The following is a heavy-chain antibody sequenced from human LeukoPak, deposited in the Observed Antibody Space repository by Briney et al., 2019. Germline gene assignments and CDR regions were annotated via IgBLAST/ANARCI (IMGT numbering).Heavy chain of an antibody. CDR2: LSTRGNT. J-gene: IGHJ4*02. D-gene: IGHD3-22*01. V-gene: IGHV4-4*07. CDR3: ASDSFYDSGGYFYY. Sequence: SETLSLTCSISGGSISSFYWSWIRQPAGKGLEWIGRLSTRGNTDYNPSLKSRVTLSVDTSNNQFSLKLTSVTAADTAVYYCASDSFYDSGGYFYYWGQGTLVTVSS. CDR1: GGSISSFY.